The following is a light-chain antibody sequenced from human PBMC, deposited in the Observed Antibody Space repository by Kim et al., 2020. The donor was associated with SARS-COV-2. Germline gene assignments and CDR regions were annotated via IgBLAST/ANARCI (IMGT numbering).Light chain of an antibody. CDR2: GKN. J-gene: IGLJ3*02. CDR3: NSQDSSGNLWV. V-gene: IGLV3-19*01. CDR1: RPTSHY. Sequence: ALRQTGRHTWQGKRPTSHYASGYPQNPGHAPILVLYGKNNPPSGIPDRFSGSSSGNTASLTITGAQAEDEADYYCNSQDSSGNLWVFGGGTQRTVL.